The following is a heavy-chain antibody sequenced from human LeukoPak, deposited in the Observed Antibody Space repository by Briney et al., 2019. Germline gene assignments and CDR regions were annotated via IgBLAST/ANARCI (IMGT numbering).Heavy chain of an antibody. CDR3: ARPGPNYYDGEDAFDI. Sequence: GASVKVSCKASGYTFTSYYMHWVRQAPGQGLEWMGIINPSGGSTSYAQKFQGRVTMTRDTSTSTVYMELSSLRSEDTAVYYCARPGPNYYDGEDAFDIWGQGTMVTVSS. D-gene: IGHD3-22*01. V-gene: IGHV1-46*01. CDR1: GYTFTSYY. CDR2: INPSGGST. J-gene: IGHJ3*02.